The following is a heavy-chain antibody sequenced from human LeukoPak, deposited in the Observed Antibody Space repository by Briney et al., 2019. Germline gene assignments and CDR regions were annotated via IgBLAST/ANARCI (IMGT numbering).Heavy chain of an antibody. J-gene: IGHJ4*02. CDR2: IYYSGST. CDR3: ARATSSTLRGYFDY. CDR1: GGSICSYY. Sequence: SSETLSLTCTVSGGSICSYYWSWIRQPPGKGLEWIGYIYYSGSTNYNPSLKSRVTISVDTSKNQFSLKLSSVTAADTAVYYCARATSSTLRGYFDYWGQGTLVTVSS. V-gene: IGHV4-59*01.